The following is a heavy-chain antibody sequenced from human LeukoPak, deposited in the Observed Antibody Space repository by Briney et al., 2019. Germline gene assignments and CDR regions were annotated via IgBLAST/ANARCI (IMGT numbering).Heavy chain of an antibody. Sequence: SETLSLTCAVYGGSFNGYYWRWIRQSPGKGVEWIGEINPGRKTNYNPSLESRVTISVDASKKQFSLKVGSVTAADTAVYYCARDDCSGCDCSNFFSWRQGTLVTVSS. D-gene: IGHD2-21*02. CDR1: GGSFNGYY. CDR2: INPGRKT. CDR3: ARDDCSGCDCSNFFS. J-gene: IGHJ4*02. V-gene: IGHV4-34*01.